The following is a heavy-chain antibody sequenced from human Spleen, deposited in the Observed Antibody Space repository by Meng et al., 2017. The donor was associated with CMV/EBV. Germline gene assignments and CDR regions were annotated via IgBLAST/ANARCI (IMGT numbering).Heavy chain of an antibody. CDR3: ARDGHCSSTSCYLSWFDP. D-gene: IGHD2-2*01. Sequence: TFSSYWMHWVRQAPGKGLVWVSRINSDGSSTSYADSVKGRFTISRDNAKNTLYLQMNSLRAEDTAVYYCARDGHCSSTSCYLSWFDPWGQGTLVTVSS. CDR2: INSDGSST. CDR1: TFSSYW. V-gene: IGHV3-74*01. J-gene: IGHJ5*02.